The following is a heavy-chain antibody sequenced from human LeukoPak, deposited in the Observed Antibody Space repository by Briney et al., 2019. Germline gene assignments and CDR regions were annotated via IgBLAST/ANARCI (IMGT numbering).Heavy chain of an antibody. J-gene: IGHJ4*02. Sequence: ASVKVSCKASVGTFISYVISWVRQAPGQGLEWMGGANPFLGTANYAQKFQDRITITAEKSTTTTYMELRSLRSDDTAIYYCAILGTVPYWGQGTQITVSS. CDR1: VGTFISYV. V-gene: IGHV1-69*10. CDR3: AILGTVPY. D-gene: IGHD1-26*01. CDR2: ANPFLGTA.